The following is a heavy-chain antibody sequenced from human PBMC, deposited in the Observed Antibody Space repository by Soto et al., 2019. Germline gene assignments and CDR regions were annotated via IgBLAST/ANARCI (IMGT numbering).Heavy chain of an antibody. CDR1: GFTFSSYA. J-gene: IGHJ4*02. CDR3: AKGDTYYYGSGSPASTDY. V-gene: IGHV3-23*01. CDR2: ISGSGGST. D-gene: IGHD3-10*01. Sequence: EVQLLESGGGLVQPGGSLRLSCAASGFTFSSYAMSWVRQAPGKGLEWVSAISGSGGSTYDADSVKGRFTISRDNSKNTLYLQMNSLRAEDTAVYYCAKGDTYYYGSGSPASTDYWGQGTLVTVSS.